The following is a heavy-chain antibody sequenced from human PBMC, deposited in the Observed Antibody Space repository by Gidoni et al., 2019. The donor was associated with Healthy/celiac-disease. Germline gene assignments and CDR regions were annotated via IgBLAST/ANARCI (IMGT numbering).Heavy chain of an antibody. CDR1: GFTFSSYS. CDR2: ISSSSSYI. CDR3: ASLISSGDYYYYGMDV. Sequence: EVQLVESGGGLVKPGGSLRLSCAASGFTFSSYSMNWVRQAPGKGLEWVSSISSSSSYIYYADSVKGRFTISRDNAKNSLYLQMNSLRAEDTAVYYCASLISSGDYYYYGMDVWGQGTTVTVSS. V-gene: IGHV3-21*01. D-gene: IGHD6-25*01. J-gene: IGHJ6*02.